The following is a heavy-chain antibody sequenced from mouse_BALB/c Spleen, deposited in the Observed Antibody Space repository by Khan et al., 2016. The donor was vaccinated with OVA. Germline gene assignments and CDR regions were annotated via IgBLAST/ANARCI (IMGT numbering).Heavy chain of an antibody. V-gene: IGHV1-66*01. CDR1: GYSFTSYY. D-gene: IGHD2-2*01. J-gene: IGHJ3*01. CDR2: IFPGSGNS. CDR3: ARGVYYGYAWFAY. Sequence: QVQLQQSGPELVKPGASVKISCEASGYSFTSYYIHWVKQRPGQGREWIGWIFPGSGNSQYNEKFKGKATLTADTSSSTAYMQLSSLTSEDSAVYFCARGVYYGYAWFAYWGQGTLVTVSA.